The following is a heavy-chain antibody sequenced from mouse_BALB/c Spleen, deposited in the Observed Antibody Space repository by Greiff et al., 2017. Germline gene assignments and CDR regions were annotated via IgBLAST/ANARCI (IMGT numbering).Heavy chain of an antibody. J-gene: IGHJ3*01. Sequence: QVQLKESAAELARPGASVKMSCKASGYTFTSYTMHWVKQRPGQGLEWIGYINPSSGYTEYNQKFKDKTTLTADKSSSTAYMQLSSLTSEDSAVYYCARRGGYDEGFAYWGQGTLVTVSA. CDR1: GYTFTSYT. CDR3: ARRGGYDEGFAY. V-gene: IGHV1-4*02. D-gene: IGHD2-2*01. CDR2: INPSSGYT.